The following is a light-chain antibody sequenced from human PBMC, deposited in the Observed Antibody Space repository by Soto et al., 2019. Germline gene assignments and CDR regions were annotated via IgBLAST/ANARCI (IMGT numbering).Light chain of an antibody. CDR3: QQYKNWPGT. V-gene: IGKV3-15*01. CDR2: GAS. Sequence: EIAITQFPATLSVSPGERDTLSCRASQSVSSNSAWYQQKPGQAPRLLIYGASTRATGIPARFSGSGSGTEFTLTISSLQSEDFAVYYCQQYKNWPGTFGQGTKVEIK. CDR1: QSVSSN. J-gene: IGKJ1*01.